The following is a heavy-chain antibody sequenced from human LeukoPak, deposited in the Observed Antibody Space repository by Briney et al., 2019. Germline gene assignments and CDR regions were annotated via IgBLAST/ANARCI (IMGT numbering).Heavy chain of an antibody. J-gene: IGHJ6*03. CDR1: GFTFSSYW. CDR3: ARRKYSSGWYRDYYYMDV. D-gene: IGHD6-19*01. Sequence: GGSLRLSCAASGFTFSSYWMHWVREAPGKGLVWVSRINSDGSSTSYADSVKGRFTISRDNAKSTLYVQMNSLRAEDTAVYYCARRKYSSGWYRDYYYMDVWGKGTTVTVSS. V-gene: IGHV3-74*01. CDR2: INSDGSST.